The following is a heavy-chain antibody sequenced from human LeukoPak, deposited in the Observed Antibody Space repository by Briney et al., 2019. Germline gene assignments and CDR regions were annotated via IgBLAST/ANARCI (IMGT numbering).Heavy chain of an antibody. CDR1: GFTFSGYA. D-gene: IGHD5-18*01. CDR2: ISGSGGST. CDR3: AKSTAMVTSFDY. V-gene: IGHV3-23*01. Sequence: GGSLRLSCAASGFTFSGYAMSWVRQAPGKGLEWVPAISGSGGSTYYADSVKGRFTISRDNSKNTLDLQMNSLRADDTAVYYCAKSTAMVTSFDYWGQGTLVTVSS. J-gene: IGHJ4*02.